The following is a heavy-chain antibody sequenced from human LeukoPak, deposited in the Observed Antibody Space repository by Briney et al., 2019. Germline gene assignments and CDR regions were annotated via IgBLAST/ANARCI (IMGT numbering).Heavy chain of an antibody. Sequence: PSETLSLTCTVSGGSISSGDYYWSWIRQPPGKGLEWIGNIYYSGSTYYNPSLKSRVTISVATSKDQFSLKLSSVTAADTAVYYCAREQAAVADFDYWGQGTLVTVSS. CDR2: IYYSGST. D-gene: IGHD6-19*01. CDR3: AREQAAVADFDY. J-gene: IGHJ4*02. V-gene: IGHV4-30-4*08. CDR1: GGSISSGDYY.